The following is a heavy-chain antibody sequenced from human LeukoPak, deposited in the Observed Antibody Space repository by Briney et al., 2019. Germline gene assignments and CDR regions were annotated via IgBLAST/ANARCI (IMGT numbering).Heavy chain of an antibody. CDR3: AREVRGYSYGYIPDY. Sequence: PSQTLSLTCTVSGGSISSGGYYWSWIRQHPGKGLEWIGYIYYSGSTYYNPSLKSRVTISVDTSKNQFSLKLSSVTAADTAAYYCAREVRGYSYGYIPDYWGQGTLVTVSS. CDR1: GGSISSGGYY. D-gene: IGHD5-18*01. V-gene: IGHV4-31*03. CDR2: IYYSGST. J-gene: IGHJ4*02.